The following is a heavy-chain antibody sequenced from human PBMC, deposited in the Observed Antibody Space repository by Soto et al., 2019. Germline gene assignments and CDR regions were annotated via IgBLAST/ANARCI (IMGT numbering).Heavy chain of an antibody. CDR1: GGTFSSYT. Sequence: QVQLVQSGAEVKKPGSSVKVSCKASGGTFSSYTISWVRQAPGQGLEWMGRIIPILGIANYAQKFQGRVTTTADKATSTAYMWLSSLRSEDTAVYYCAREGAVVTLVRGVMDDWGRGTLVPVSS. J-gene: IGHJ4*02. CDR3: AREGAVVTLVRGVMDD. V-gene: IGHV1-69*08. D-gene: IGHD3-10*01. CDR2: IIPILGIA.